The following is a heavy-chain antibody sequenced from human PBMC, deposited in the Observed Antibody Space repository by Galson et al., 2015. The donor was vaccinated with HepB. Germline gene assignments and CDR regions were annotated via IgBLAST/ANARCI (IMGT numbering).Heavy chain of an antibody. Sequence: SCKASGGTFSSYAISWARQAPGQGLEWMGGIIPIFGTANYAQKFQGRDTITADESTSTAYMELSSLRSEDTAVYYCARDFDLDGAPAFDYWGQGTLVTVSS. D-gene: IGHD3-10*01. CDR3: ARDFDLDGAPAFDY. CDR2: IIPIFGTA. J-gene: IGHJ4*02. V-gene: IGHV1-69*01. CDR1: GGTFSSYA.